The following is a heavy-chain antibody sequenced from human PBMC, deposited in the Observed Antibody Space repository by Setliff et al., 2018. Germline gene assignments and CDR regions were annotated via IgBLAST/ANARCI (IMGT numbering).Heavy chain of an antibody. Sequence: ASVKVSCKAYGYTFSRNYITWVRQATGQGLEWMGWMNPNSGNTGYAQKFQGRVTITRNTSISTAYMELSSLRSEDTAVYYCATDSTQSGSYWDDAFDIWGQGTMVTVSS. V-gene: IGHV1-8*03. CDR2: MNPNSGNT. CDR1: GYTFSRNY. J-gene: IGHJ3*02. D-gene: IGHD1-26*01. CDR3: ATDSTQSGSYWDDAFDI.